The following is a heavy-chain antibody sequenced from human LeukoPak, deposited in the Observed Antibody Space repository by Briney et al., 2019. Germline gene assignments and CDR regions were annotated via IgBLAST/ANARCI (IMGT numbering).Heavy chain of an antibody. V-gene: IGHV3-23*01. CDR1: GFTFSKYG. J-gene: IGHJ4*02. CDR3: AGAYSAYDPFDY. Sequence: GGSLRLSCAASGFTFSKYGMSWVRQAPGKGPEWVSAISGSADNTYYADSVKGRFTISRDNSRNILNSLRVEDTAIYFCAGAYSAYDPFDYWGQGILVTVSS. D-gene: IGHD5-12*01. CDR2: ISGSADNT.